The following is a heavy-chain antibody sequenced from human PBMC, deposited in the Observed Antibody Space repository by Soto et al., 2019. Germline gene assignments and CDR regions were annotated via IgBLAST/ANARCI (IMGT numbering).Heavy chain of an antibody. Sequence: PGESLKISCKASGYKFTTFWLNWVRQTPGKGLEWLGRIDPTDSFPNYSPPFEGHVTISVDRSISTAYLQWNSLQASDTAIYYCARPASGGSRDAFDVWGQGTTVTVSS. D-gene: IGHD2-15*01. CDR3: ARPASGGSRDAFDV. V-gene: IGHV5-10-1*01. J-gene: IGHJ3*01. CDR1: GYKFTTFW. CDR2: IDPTDSFP.